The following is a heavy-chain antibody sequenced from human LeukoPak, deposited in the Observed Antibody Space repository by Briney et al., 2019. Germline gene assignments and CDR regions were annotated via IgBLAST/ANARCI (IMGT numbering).Heavy chain of an antibody. CDR3: AGTTSSRGYFYMDV. D-gene: IGHD1-26*01. J-gene: IGHJ6*03. V-gene: IGHV3-53*01. CDR1: GFSVSSNY. Sequence: GGSLRLSCAASGFSVSSNYMSWVRQAPGKGLEWVSTIFSGGTTDYADSVKGRFTISRDNSKNTVSLQMNNLRVDDTAVYYCAGTTSSRGYFYMDVWGKGTTVTVSS. CDR2: IFSGGTT.